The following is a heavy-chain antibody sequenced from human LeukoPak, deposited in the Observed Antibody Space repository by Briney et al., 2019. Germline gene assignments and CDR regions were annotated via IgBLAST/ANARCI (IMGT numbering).Heavy chain of an antibody. D-gene: IGHD2-15*01. CDR2: ISSSGSTM. CDR1: GFTVSSNY. V-gene: IGHV3-11*04. CDR3: ATSCSGGSCYGAFDI. J-gene: IGHJ3*02. Sequence: GGSLRLSCAASGFTVSSNYMSWVRQAPGKGLEWVSYISSSGSTMYYADSVKGRFTISRDNAKNSLYLQMHSLRAEDTAVYYCATSCSGGSCYGAFDIWGQGTMVTVSS.